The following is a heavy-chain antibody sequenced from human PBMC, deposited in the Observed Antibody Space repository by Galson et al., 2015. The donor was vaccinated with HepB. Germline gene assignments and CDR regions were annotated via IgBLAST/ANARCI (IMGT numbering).Heavy chain of an antibody. V-gene: IGHV1-2*04. D-gene: IGHD2-2*01. J-gene: IGHJ3*02. CDR2: INPNSGDT. CDR3: ARGGSSSTSIPDAFDI. Sequence: SCKASGYTFTGYYMHWVRQAPGQGLEWMGWINPNSGDTNYAQKFQGWVTMTRDTSISTAYMELSRLRSDDTAVYYCARGGSSSTSIPDAFDIWGQGTMVTVSS. CDR1: GYTFTGYY.